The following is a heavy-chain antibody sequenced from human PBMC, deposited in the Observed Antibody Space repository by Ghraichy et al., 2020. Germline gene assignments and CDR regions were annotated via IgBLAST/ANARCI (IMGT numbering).Heavy chain of an antibody. CDR2: INQDGSEK. J-gene: IGHJ4*02. V-gene: IGHV3-7*03. Sequence: GESLNTSCAASGFTFSSYWMSWVRQAPGKGLEWVANINQDGSEKYYVDSVKGRFTISRDNAKNSLYVQMNSLRAEDTAVYYCARALRSGNYRTYYFDYWGQGTLVTVSS. D-gene: IGHD1-26*01. CDR3: ARALRSGNYRTYYFDY. CDR1: GFTFSSYW.